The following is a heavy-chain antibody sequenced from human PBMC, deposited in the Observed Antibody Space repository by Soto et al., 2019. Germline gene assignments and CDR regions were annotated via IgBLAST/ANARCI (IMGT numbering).Heavy chain of an antibody. CDR2: INPSGGST. D-gene: IGHD3-9*01. CDR1: GYTFTSYY. V-gene: IGHV1-46*01. J-gene: IGHJ6*02. CDR3: ARGVWRYFDWLLQDYYYYGMDV. Sequence: ASVKVSCKASGYTFTSYYMHWVRQAPGQGLEWMGIINPSGGSTSYAQKFQGRVTMTRDTSTSTVYMELSSLRSEDTAVYYCARGVWRYFDWLLQDYYYYGMDVWGQGTTVTVSS.